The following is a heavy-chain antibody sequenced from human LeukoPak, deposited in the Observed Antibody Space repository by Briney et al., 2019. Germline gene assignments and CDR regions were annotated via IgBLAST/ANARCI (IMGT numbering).Heavy chain of an antibody. CDR1: GGSLSSSSYY. V-gene: IGHV4-39*07. D-gene: IGHD3-10*01. CDR3: ARGWVVRGVIVDWYFDL. CDR2: IYYSGTT. Sequence: PSETLSLTRTVSGGSLSSSSYYWGWIRQPPGKGLEWIGSIYYSGTTYYNPSLKSRVTISVDTSKNQFSLKLSSVTAADTAVYYCARGWVVRGVIVDWYFDLWGRGTLVTVSS. J-gene: IGHJ2*01.